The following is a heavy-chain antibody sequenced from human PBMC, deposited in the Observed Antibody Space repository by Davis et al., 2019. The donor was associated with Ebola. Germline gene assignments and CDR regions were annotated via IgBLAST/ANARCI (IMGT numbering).Heavy chain of an antibody. V-gene: IGHV1-18*04. Sequence: ASVKVSCKASGYTFTSYYMHWVRQAPGQGLEWMGWISAYNGNTNYAQKLQGRVTMTTDTSTNTAYMELRSLRSDDTAVYYCARGDCSGGSCYSHDYWGQGTLVTVSS. CDR1: GYTFTSYY. J-gene: IGHJ4*02. CDR2: ISAYNGNT. CDR3: ARGDCSGGSCYSHDY. D-gene: IGHD2-15*01.